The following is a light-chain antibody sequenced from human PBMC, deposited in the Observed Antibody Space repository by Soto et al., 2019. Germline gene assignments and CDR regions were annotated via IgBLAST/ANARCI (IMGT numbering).Light chain of an antibody. CDR3: QQYGSSPWT. Sequence: EIVLTQSPGTLSLSPGERATLSCRASQSVSSSYLGWYQQKPGHAPRLLIYGASSRATGIPDRFSGSGSGTDFTLTISGLDPEDFAVYYCQQYGSSPWTFGQGTKVEIK. CDR1: QSVSSSY. V-gene: IGKV3-20*01. J-gene: IGKJ1*01. CDR2: GAS.